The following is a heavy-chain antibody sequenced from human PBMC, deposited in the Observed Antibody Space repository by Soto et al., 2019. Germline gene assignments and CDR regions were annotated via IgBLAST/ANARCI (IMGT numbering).Heavy chain of an antibody. CDR3: VKGMNYYSYYMDV. CDR1: GFIFSDYA. V-gene: IGHV3-23*01. Sequence: EVQLLESGGGFVPPGGSLRLSCAASGFIFSDYAMTWVRQAPGKGLEWVSAISGSGGKTYYADSVKGRFTISRDSSQNMMSLQMSGLRAEDTAIYYCVKGMNYYSYYMDVWGNGTTVTVSS. J-gene: IGHJ6*03. CDR2: ISGSGGKT.